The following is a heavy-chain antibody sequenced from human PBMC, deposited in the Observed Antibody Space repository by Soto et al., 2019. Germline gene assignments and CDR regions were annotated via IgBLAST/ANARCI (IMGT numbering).Heavy chain of an antibody. Sequence: GSLRLSCAASGFTFSSSAMSWVRQAPGKGLEWVATFRESGGTTHYADSVKGRFTISRDASKNMLNLQMNSLRAEDTAIYYCANFSHWGILPPNNDFWGQGTRVTVFS. V-gene: IGHV3-23*01. D-gene: IGHD3-16*01. J-gene: IGHJ4*02. CDR2: FRESGGTT. CDR1: GFTFSSSA. CDR3: ANFSHWGILPPNNDF.